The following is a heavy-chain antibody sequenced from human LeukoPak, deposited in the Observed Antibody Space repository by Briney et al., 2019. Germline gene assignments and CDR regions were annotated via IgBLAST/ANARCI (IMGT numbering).Heavy chain of an antibody. V-gene: IGHV1-69*13. CDR2: IIPIFGTA. J-gene: IGHJ3*02. CDR3: AASCGGDCYSADAFDI. Sequence: ASVKVPCKASGGTFSSYAISWVRQAPGQGLEWMGGIIPIFGTANYAQKFQGRVTITADESTSTAYMELSSLRSEDTAVYYCAASCGGDCYSADAFDIWGQGTMVTVSS. D-gene: IGHD2-21*02. CDR1: GGTFSSYA.